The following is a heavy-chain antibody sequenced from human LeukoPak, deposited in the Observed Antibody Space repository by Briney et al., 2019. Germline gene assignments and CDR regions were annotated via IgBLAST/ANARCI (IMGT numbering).Heavy chain of an antibody. CDR2: IRSKAYGGTT. Sequence: GGSLRLSCTASGFTFGDYAMSWFRQAPGKGLEWVGFIRSKAYGGTTEYAASVKGRFTISRDDSKSIAYLQMNSLKTEDTAVYYCTRVVPKVLSGSYAFDYWGQGTLVTVSS. J-gene: IGHJ4*02. CDR1: GFTFGDYA. D-gene: IGHD1-26*01. V-gene: IGHV3-49*03. CDR3: TRVVPKVLSGSYAFDY.